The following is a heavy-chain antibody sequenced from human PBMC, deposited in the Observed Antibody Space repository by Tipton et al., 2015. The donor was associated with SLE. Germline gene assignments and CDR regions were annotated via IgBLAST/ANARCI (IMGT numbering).Heavy chain of an antibody. CDR1: GFTFSSYS. CDR2: ISSSSSYI. Sequence: SLRLSCAASGFTFSSYSMNWVRQAPGKGLEWVSSISSSSSYIYYADSVKGRFTISRDDAKNSAYLQMNSLRDEDTAVYYCAREASLSYWGQGTLVTVTS. V-gene: IGHV3-21*01. CDR3: AREASLSY. J-gene: IGHJ4*02. D-gene: IGHD6-6*01.